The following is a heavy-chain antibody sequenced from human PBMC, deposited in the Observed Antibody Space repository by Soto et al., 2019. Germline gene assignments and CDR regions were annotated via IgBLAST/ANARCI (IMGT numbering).Heavy chain of an antibody. J-gene: IGHJ4*02. CDR1: GFTFSDYA. V-gene: IGHV3-64D*08. D-gene: IGHD6-19*01. CDR3: TGGTSSGWYLPSDY. Sequence: GGSLRLSCSASGFTFSDYAMHWVRQAPGKGLEYVSAISNNGDNAFYADSVKGRFSVSRDNSKNTLYLQMSSLRADDTAMYYCTGGTSSGWYLPSDYWGQGTLVTVSS. CDR2: ISNNGDNA.